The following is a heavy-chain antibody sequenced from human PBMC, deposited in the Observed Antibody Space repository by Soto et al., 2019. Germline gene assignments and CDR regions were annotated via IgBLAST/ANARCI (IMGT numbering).Heavy chain of an antibody. CDR1: GFTFSSYE. D-gene: IGHD6-6*01. V-gene: IGHV3-48*03. Sequence: EVQLVESGGGLVQPGGSLRLSCAASGFTFSSYEMNWVRQAPGKGLEWVSYISSSGSTIYYADSVKGRFTISRDNAKNSLCLQMNSLRAEDTAVYYCARGSSSEDFDYWGQGTLVTVSS. J-gene: IGHJ4*02. CDR3: ARGSSSEDFDY. CDR2: ISSSGSTI.